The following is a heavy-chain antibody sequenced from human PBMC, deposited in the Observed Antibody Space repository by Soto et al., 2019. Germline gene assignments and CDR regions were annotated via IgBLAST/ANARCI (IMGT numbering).Heavy chain of an antibody. CDR2: IIPIFGTA. J-gene: IGHJ6*02. CDR1: GGTFSSYA. CDR3: ARGPLDYDFWSGYYYYGMDV. Sequence: SVKVSCKASGGTFSSYAISWVRQAPGQGLEWMGGIIPIFGTANYAQKFQGRVTITADKSTSTAYMELSSLRSEDTAVYYCARGPLDYDFWSGYYYYGMDVWGQGTTVTVSS. D-gene: IGHD3-3*01. V-gene: IGHV1-69*06.